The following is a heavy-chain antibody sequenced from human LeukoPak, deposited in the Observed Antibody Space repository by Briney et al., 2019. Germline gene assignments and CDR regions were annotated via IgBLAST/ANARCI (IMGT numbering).Heavy chain of an antibody. V-gene: IGHV1-18*04. D-gene: IGHD6-13*01. CDR3: AREPAAGFLGY. Sequence: GASVKVSCKASGYTFTNYYMHWVRQAPGQGLEWMGRISAYNGNTNYAQKLQGRVTMTTDTSTSTAYMELRSLRSDDTAVYYCAREPAAGFLGYWGQGTLVTVSS. CDR2: ISAYNGNT. J-gene: IGHJ4*02. CDR1: GYTFTNYY.